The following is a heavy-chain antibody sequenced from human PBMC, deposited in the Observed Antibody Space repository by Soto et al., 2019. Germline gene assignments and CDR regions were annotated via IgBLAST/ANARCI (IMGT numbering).Heavy chain of an antibody. D-gene: IGHD1-1*01. CDR3: ATDVLQIAWEPLSTPEY. CDR2: ISNDGINK. Sequence: QVQLVESGGGVVQPGRSLRLSCAASGFIFSSYAIHWVRQAPGKGLEWVAVISNDGINKYYADSVKCRLTLSRDNSKNTLYIQMNSLRAEETAVYYFATDVLQIAWEPLSTPEYWGQGNLVTVSS. CDR1: GFIFSSYA. J-gene: IGHJ4*02. V-gene: IGHV3-30-3*01.